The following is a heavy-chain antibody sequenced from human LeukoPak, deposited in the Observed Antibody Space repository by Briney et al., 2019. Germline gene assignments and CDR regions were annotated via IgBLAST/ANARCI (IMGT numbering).Heavy chain of an antibody. Sequence: PGGSLRLSCAASGFTFSGYAMSWVRQAPARGLEWVSSLRGDGDTFYADSVKGRFTLSKDESKNTVYLQMNKLRVENTAVYFCAKASWVSRPDAVLWGQGSLVTVSS. J-gene: IGHJ4*02. V-gene: IGHV3-23*01. CDR2: LRGDGDT. D-gene: IGHD3-16*01. CDR3: AKASWVSRPDAVL. CDR1: GFTFSGYA.